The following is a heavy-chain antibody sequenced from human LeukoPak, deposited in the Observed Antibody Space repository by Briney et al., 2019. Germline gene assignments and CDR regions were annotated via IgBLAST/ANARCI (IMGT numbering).Heavy chain of an antibody. D-gene: IGHD2-15*01. Sequence: GGSLRLSCSASGFTFSSYAMHWVRQAPGKGLEYVSAISSNGGSTYYADSVKGRFTISRDNSKNTLHLQMSSLRAEDTAVYYCVKDPDCSGGSCAPGYFDYWGQGTLVTVSS. J-gene: IGHJ4*02. CDR3: VKDPDCSGGSCAPGYFDY. CDR2: ISSNGGST. CDR1: GFTFSSYA. V-gene: IGHV3-64D*06.